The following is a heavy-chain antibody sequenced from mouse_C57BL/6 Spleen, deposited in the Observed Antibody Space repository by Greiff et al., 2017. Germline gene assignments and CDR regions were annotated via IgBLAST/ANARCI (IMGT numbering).Heavy chain of an antibody. D-gene: IGHD1-1*01. Sequence: EVKVEESGGGLVKPGGSLKLSCAASGFTFSDYGMHWVRQAPEKGLEWVAYIGSGSSTIYYADTVKGRFTISRDNAKNTLFLQMTSLRSGDTAMYYCARRGTVVATPVAYAMDDWGQGTSVTVSS. J-gene: IGHJ4*01. CDR1: GFTFSDYG. V-gene: IGHV5-17*01. CDR3: ARRGTVVATPVAYAMDD. CDR2: IGSGSSTI.